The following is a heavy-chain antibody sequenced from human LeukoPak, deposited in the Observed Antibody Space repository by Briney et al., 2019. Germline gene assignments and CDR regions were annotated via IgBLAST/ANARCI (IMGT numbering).Heavy chain of an antibody. V-gene: IGHV4-31*03. CDR3: ASLIYYDSSGYGYYFDY. CDR1: GGSISSGGYY. D-gene: IGHD3-22*01. Sequence: PSQTLSLTCTVSGGSISSGGYYWSWIRQHPGKGQEWSGYIYYSGSTYYNPSLKSRVTISVDTSKNKFSLKLSSVTAADTAVYYCASLIYYDSSGYGYYFDYWGQGTLVTVSS. CDR2: IYYSGST. J-gene: IGHJ4*02.